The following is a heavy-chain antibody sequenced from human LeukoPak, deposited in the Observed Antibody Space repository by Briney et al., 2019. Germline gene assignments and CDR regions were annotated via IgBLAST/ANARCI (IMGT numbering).Heavy chain of an antibody. D-gene: IGHD3-16*02. CDR2: MNPNSGNT. CDR3: ARGRITFGGVIVIQYFDY. J-gene: IGHJ4*02. Sequence: ASVKVSCKASGYTFTSYEINWVRQATGQGLEWMGWMNPNSGNTGYAQKFHGRVTMTRNTSISTAYMELSSLRSEDTAVYYCARGRITFGGVIVIQYFDYWGQGTLVTVSS. CDR1: GYTFTSYE. V-gene: IGHV1-8*01.